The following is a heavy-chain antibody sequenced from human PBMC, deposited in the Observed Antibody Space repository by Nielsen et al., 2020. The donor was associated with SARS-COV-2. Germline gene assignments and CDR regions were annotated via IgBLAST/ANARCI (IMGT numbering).Heavy chain of an antibody. V-gene: IGHV3-9*01. CDR3: ARGYLAAPYYYGMDV. J-gene: IGHJ6*02. CDR2: VSWNSAYM. Sequence: GGSLRLSCAASGFTFDDYAMHWVRHVPGKGLEWVSGVSWNSAYMAYADSVRGRFTISRDNAQSSLYLQMNSLRVEDTALYYCARGYLAAPYYYGMDVWGQGTKVTVSS. CDR1: GFTFDDYA. D-gene: IGHD6-13*01.